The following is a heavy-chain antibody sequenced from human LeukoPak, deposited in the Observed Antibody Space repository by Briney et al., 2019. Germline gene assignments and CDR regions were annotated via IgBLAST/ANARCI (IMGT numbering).Heavy chain of an antibody. V-gene: IGHV1-8*01. CDR1: GYPFTTWE. CDR3: ARGPRNDP. J-gene: IGHJ5*02. Sequence: ASVKVSCKTSGYPFTTWEINWVRQAAGQGLGWMGWVHPNGGNTAYAQKFQGRVTMTRDTSISTAYMELSGLTSDDTAVYFCARGPRNDPWGQGTLVTVSS. CDR2: VHPNGGNT. D-gene: IGHD1-14*01.